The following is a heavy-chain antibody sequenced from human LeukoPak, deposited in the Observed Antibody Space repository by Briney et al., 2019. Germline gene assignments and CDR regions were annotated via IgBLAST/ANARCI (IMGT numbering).Heavy chain of an antibody. CDR2: IDPSDSYT. J-gene: IGHJ5*02. CDR3: ARHLPEGLDP. Sequence: GESLKISCQGSGYSFTSYWISWVRQMPGKGLEWMGRIDPSDSYTNYSPSFQGHVTISADKPISTAYLQWSSLKASDTAMYYCARHLPEGLDPWGQGTLVTVSA. D-gene: IGHD1-14*01. CDR1: GYSFTSYW. V-gene: IGHV5-10-1*01.